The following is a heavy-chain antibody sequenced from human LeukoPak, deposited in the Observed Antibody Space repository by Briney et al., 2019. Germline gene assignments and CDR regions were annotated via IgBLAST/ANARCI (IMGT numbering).Heavy chain of an antibody. D-gene: IGHD3-22*01. CDR1: GYTFTSQY. V-gene: IGHV1-69*13. CDR2: ITAIFRTT. CDR3: ARHSGYHSTMYLDY. Sequence: GASVKVSCKASGYTFTSQYIHWVRQAPGQGLEWMGGITAIFRTTNYAQKFQGRVTITADESMSTVYMELSSLRSEDTAVYYCARHSGYHSTMYLDYWGQGTPVTVSS. J-gene: IGHJ4*02.